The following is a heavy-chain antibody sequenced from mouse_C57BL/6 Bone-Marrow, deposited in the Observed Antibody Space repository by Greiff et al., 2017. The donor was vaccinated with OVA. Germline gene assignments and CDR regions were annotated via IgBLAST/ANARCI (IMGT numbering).Heavy chain of an antibody. D-gene: IGHD1-1*01. CDR1: GFTFSSYG. V-gene: IGHV5-6*02. J-gene: IGHJ2*01. CDR2: ISSGGSYT. CDR3: ARRGDYYGRNYFDY. Sequence: EVMLVESGGDLVKPGGSLKLSCAASGFTFSSYGMSWVRQTPDKRLEWVATISSGGSYTYYPDSVKGRFTISRDNAKNTLNLQMSSLKSEDTAMYYCARRGDYYGRNYFDYWGQGTTLTVSS.